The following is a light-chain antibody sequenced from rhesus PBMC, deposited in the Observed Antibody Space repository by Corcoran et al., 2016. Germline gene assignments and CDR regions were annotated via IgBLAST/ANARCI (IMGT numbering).Light chain of an antibody. CDR2: AAS. V-gene: IGKV1-44*02. J-gene: IGKJ1*01. Sequence: DIQMTQSPSSLSASVGDSVTITCRASQTISSNLAWYQQKPGKVPKLLIYAASSLECGVPSRFSGTGSGTAFTLTISSRQPADFATYSGQQHNSHPRTFGQGTKVGIK. CDR1: QTISSN. CDR3: QQHNSHPRT.